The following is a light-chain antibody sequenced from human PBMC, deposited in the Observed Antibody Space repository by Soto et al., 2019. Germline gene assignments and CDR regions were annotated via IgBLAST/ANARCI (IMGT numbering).Light chain of an antibody. CDR3: QQYGSSPPYT. J-gene: IGKJ2*01. CDR2: DGS. V-gene: IGKV3D-20*01. CDR1: QSVRSSY. Sequence: EIVLTQSPVTLSLSPGDRATLSCGASQSVRSSYVAWYQQKAGLAPRLLIYDGSSRASGIPDRFSGSGSGTDFTLTIGRLEPEDFAVYYCQQYGSSPPYTFGQGTKLEIK.